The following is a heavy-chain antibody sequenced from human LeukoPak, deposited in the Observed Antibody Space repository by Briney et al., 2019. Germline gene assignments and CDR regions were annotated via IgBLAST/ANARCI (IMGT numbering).Heavy chain of an antibody. D-gene: IGHD6-19*01. J-gene: IGHJ4*02. CDR2: ISHSGST. Sequence: SETLSLTCAVYGGSFSGYYWSWIRQPPGKGLEWIGEISHSGSTNYNPSLKSRVTISVDTSKNQFSLKLSSVTAADTAVYYCARQSSGWYNYWGQGTLVTVSS. CDR1: GGSFSGYY. CDR3: ARQSSGWYNY. V-gene: IGHV4-34*01.